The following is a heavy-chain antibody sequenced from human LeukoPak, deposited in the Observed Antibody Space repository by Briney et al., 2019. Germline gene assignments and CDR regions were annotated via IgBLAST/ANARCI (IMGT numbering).Heavy chain of an antibody. CDR1: GFTFSSYA. D-gene: IGHD1-26*01. CDR3: AKTSDSGSYYSDFDY. CDR2: ISGSGGST. V-gene: IGHV3-23*01. Sequence: GSLRLSCAASGFTFSSYAMSWVRQAPGKGLEWVSAISGSGGSTYYADSVKGRFTISRDNSKNTLYLQMNSLRAEDTAVYYCAKTSDSGSYYSDFDYWGQGTLVTVSS. J-gene: IGHJ4*02.